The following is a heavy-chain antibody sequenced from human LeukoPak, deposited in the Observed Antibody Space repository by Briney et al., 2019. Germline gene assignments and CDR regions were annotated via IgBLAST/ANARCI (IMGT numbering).Heavy chain of an antibody. J-gene: IGHJ5*02. V-gene: IGHV3-53*01. CDR3: ARTYDSSGYYFP. D-gene: IGHD3-22*01. CDR2: IYSGGST. CDR1: GFTVSSNY. Sequence: GGSLRLSCAASGFTVSSNYMSWVRQAPGKGLEWVSVIYSGGSTYYADSVKGRFTISRDNSKNTLYLQMNSLRAEDTAVYYCARTYDSSGYYFPWGQGTLVTVSS.